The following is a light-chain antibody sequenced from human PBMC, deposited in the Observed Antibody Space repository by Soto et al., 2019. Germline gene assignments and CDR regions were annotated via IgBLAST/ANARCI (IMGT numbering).Light chain of an antibody. CDR3: QQYKSHSWS. CDR1: QSISSW. Sequence: DIQMTQSPSTLSASVGDRVTITCRASQSISSWLAWYQQKPGQAHKLLIYKASSLESGVPSRFSGSGSGTDFTVTISSLQTDDFATYYCQQYKSHSWSFGQRTQVEIK. J-gene: IGKJ1*01. V-gene: IGKV1-5*03. CDR2: KAS.